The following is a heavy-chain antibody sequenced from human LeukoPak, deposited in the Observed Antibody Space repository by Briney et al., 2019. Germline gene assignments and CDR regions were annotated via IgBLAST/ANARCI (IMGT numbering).Heavy chain of an antibody. V-gene: IGHV4-34*01. D-gene: IGHD1-14*01. CDR3: ARGEKTGRPANDY. Sequence: SGTLSLTCAVYGGSFSGYYWSWIRQPPGKGLEWIGEINHSGSTNYNPSLKSRVTISVDTSKNQFSLKLSSVTAADTAVYYCARGEKTGRPANDYLGQGTLVTVSS. CDR2: INHSGST. J-gene: IGHJ4*02. CDR1: GGSFSGYY.